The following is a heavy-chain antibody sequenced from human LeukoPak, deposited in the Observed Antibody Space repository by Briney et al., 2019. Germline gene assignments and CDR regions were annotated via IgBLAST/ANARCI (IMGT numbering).Heavy chain of an antibody. CDR3: ARDYLYTFNI. D-gene: IGHD2-2*02. CDR1: GFTFSSKW. Sequence: PGGSLRLSCAASGFTFSSKWMHWVRQAPGKGLEWVSYISDSSSTIYYADSVKGRFTISRDNAKNSLYLQMNSLRDEDTAVYYCARDYLYTFNIWGQGAMVTVSS. CDR2: ISDSSSTI. V-gene: IGHV3-48*02. J-gene: IGHJ3*02.